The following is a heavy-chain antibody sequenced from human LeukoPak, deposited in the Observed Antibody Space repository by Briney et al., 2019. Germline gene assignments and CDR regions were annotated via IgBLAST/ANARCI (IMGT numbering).Heavy chain of an antibody. CDR1: GFTISSYW. CDR3: ARDQAIFGPFDP. J-gene: IGHJ5*02. D-gene: IGHD3-3*01. V-gene: IGHV3-7*01. Sequence: GGSLRLSCAASGFTISSYWMSWVRQAPGKGLEWVANIKQDGSENYYVDSVKGRFTISRDNAKNSLYLQMNSLRAEDTAVYYCARDQAIFGPFDPWGQGTLVTVSS. CDR2: IKQDGSEN.